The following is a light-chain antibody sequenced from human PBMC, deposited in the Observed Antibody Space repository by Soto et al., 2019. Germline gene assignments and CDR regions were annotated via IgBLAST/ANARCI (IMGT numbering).Light chain of an antibody. J-gene: IGKJ1*01. CDR1: QSINTW. CDR3: QQYQTYSRT. CDR2: DGS. Sequence: DIQMTQSPSTQSASVGDRITITCRASQSINTWLAWYQQNPGEAPKLLIYDGSTLARGVPSRFSGSGSGTEFTLTISRLQPDDFATFYCQQYQTYSRTFGQGTKVEVK. V-gene: IGKV1-5*03.